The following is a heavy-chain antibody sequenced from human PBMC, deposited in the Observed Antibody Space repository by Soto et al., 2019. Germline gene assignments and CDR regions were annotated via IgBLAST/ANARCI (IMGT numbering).Heavy chain of an antibody. Sequence: PGGSLRLSCAASGLSFSNYRMHWVRQAPGKGLVWVSCISTDGSITNYADSVKGRFTVSRDNAKNTLYLQMNSLRAEDTALYYCARDTDGLHYWGQGTMVTVSS. CDR1: GLSFSNYR. CDR2: ISTDGSIT. CDR3: ARDTDGLHY. V-gene: IGHV3-74*01. J-gene: IGHJ4*02.